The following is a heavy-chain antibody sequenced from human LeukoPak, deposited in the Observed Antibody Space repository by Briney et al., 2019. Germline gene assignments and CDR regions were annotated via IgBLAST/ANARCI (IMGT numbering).Heavy chain of an antibody. CDR1: GFTFDDYA. CDR2: INWNGGNT. Sequence: GRSLRLSCAASGFTFDDYAMHWVRQAPGKGLEWVSGINWNGGNTDYADSVKGRFTISRDNAKNSLYLQMNSLRAEDTALYYCARSPYYDSSGDAFDIWGQGTMVTVSS. V-gene: IGHV3-20*04. CDR3: ARSPYYDSSGDAFDI. J-gene: IGHJ3*02. D-gene: IGHD3-22*01.